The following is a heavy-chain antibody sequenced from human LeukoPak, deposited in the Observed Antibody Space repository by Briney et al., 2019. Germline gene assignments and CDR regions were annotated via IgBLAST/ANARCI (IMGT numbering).Heavy chain of an antibody. V-gene: IGHV4-59*01. D-gene: IGHD5-12*01. CDR3: ARDRTSYSGYVRSPYYYYGMDV. Sequence: NYNPSLKSRVTISVDTSKNQFSLKLSSVTAADTAVYYCARDRTSYSGYVRSPYYYYGMDVWGQGTTVTVSS. J-gene: IGHJ6*02.